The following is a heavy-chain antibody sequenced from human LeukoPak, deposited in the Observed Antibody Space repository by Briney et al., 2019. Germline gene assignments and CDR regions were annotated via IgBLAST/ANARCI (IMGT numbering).Heavy chain of an antibody. J-gene: IGHJ4*02. Sequence: GGSLRLSCAASGFTFSSYGMSWVRQAPGKGLEWVSAISGSAVYTYYADSVKGRFTISRDNGKNSLFLQMNGLGAEDTAVYYCATVRDDFWSGYYHHADYWGQGTLVTVSS. D-gene: IGHD3-3*01. V-gene: IGHV3-23*01. CDR2: ISGSAVYT. CDR3: ATVRDDFWSGYYHHADY. CDR1: GFTFSSYG.